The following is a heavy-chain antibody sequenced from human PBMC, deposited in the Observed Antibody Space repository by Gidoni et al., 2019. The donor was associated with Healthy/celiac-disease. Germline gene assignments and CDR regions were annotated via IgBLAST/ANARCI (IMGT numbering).Heavy chain of an antibody. V-gene: IGHV3-73*02. CDR1: GFTFSGSA. CDR3: TRLLTEAGKVY. CDR2: IRSKANSYAT. D-gene: IGHD6-19*01. Sequence: EVQLVESGGGLVQPGVSLTLSCAASGFTFSGSAMHWVRQASGKGLEWVGRIRSKANSYATAYAASVKGRFTISRDDSKNTAYLQMNSLKTEDTAVYYCTRLLTEAGKVYWGQGTLVTVSS. J-gene: IGHJ4*02.